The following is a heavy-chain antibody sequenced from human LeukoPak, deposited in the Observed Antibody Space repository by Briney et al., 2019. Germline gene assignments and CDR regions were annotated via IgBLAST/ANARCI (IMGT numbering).Heavy chain of an antibody. CDR1: GFTFSASS. J-gene: IGHJ4*02. CDR2: VRSKANSYAK. Sequence: GGSLRLSCAASGFTFSASSMHWVRQASGKGLEWVGRVRSKANSYAKAYDASRTGRFTITRDDSKNTAYLQMNSLKPEDTAVYYCTRLDGIWAWIGYCTSSSCGWGQGTLVAVSS. CDR3: TRLDGIWAWIGYCTSSSCG. V-gene: IGHV3-73*01. D-gene: IGHD2-2*01.